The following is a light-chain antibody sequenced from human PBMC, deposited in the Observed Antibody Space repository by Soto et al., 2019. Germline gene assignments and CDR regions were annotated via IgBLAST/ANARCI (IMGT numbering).Light chain of an antibody. J-gene: IGLJ2*01. CDR3: QYWDTGIHRV. CDR2: LNSDGSH. Sequence: QPVLAQSPSASASLGASVKLTCTLSSGHSTYAIAWHQQQPEKGPRYLMKLNSDGSHTKGDGIPERFSGSSSGAERYLSISSLQSEDEADYYCQYWDTGIHRVFGGGTKLTVL. V-gene: IGLV4-69*01. CDR1: SGHSTYA.